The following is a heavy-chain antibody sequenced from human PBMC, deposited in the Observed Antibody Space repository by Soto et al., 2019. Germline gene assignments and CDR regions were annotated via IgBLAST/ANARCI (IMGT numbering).Heavy chain of an antibody. D-gene: IGHD3-10*01. J-gene: IGHJ6*03. CDR1: GGTFSSYA. Sequence: GASVKVSCKASGGTFSSYAISCVRQAPGQGLEWMGRIIPILGIANYAQKFQGRVTITADKSTSTAYMELSSLRSEDTAVYYCASYGSGSYLGRYYYYMDVWGKGTTVTVSS. CDR3: ASYGSGSYLGRYYYYMDV. V-gene: IGHV1-69*04. CDR2: IIPILGIA.